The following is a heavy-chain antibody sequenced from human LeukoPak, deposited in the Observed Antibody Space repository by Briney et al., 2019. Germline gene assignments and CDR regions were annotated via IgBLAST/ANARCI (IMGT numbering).Heavy chain of an antibody. J-gene: IGHJ5*02. CDR2: ISAYNGNT. CDR1: GYTFTTYS. Sequence: ASVKVSCKTSGYTFTTYSITWVRQAPGQGLEWMGWISAYNGNTNYAQKLQGRVTMTTDTSTSTAYMELRSLRSDDTAVYYCARVAFPVKYYYDSTSDQNWFDPWGQGTLVTVSS. CDR3: ARVAFPVKYYYDSTSDQNWFDP. V-gene: IGHV1-18*01. D-gene: IGHD3-22*01.